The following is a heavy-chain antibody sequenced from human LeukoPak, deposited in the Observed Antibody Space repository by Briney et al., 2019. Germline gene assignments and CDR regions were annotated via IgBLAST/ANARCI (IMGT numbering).Heavy chain of an antibody. CDR3: ARGLRSSGWSLFDY. Sequence: GGSLRLSCAASGFTVSSNYMSWALQAPGKGLEWVSVIYSGGSTYYADSVKGRFTISRDNSKNTLYLQMNSLRAEDTAVYYCARGLRSSGWSLFDYWGQGTLVTVSS. CDR1: GFTVSSNY. J-gene: IGHJ4*02. CDR2: IYSGGST. D-gene: IGHD6-19*01. V-gene: IGHV3-66*01.